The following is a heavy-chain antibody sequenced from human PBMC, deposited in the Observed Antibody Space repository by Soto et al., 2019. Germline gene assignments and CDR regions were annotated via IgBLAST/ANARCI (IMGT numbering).Heavy chain of an antibody. CDR1: GFTFSTSW. J-gene: IGHJ3*01. V-gene: IGHV3-7*01. Sequence: GGSLRLSCGASGFTFSTSWMSWVRQAPGKGPEWVANIKEDGSEKNYVDSVKGRFTISRDNAKNSLFLQMNSLRAEDTAVYYCARGYGGPFWGQGTMVTVSS. D-gene: IGHD4-17*01. CDR2: IKEDGSEK. CDR3: ARGYGGPF.